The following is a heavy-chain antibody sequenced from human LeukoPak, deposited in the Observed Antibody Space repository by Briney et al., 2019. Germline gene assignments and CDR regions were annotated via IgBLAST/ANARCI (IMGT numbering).Heavy chain of an antibody. J-gene: IGHJ4*02. D-gene: IGHD3-22*01. CDR3: ATAIPTRIIVGHDYYFDY. CDR1: GFTVSSNY. V-gene: IGHV3-15*01. CDR2: IKSTTNGGTT. Sequence: PGGSLRLSCAASGFTVSSNYMSWVRQAPGKGLEWVGRIKSTTNGGTTDYAAPVKGRFTISRDDSENTLSLQMNSLKTEDTAVYYCATAIPTRIIVGHDYYFDYWGQGTLVTVSS.